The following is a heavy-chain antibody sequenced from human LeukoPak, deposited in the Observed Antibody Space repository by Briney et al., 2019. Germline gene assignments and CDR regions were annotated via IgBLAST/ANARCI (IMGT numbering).Heavy chain of an antibody. CDR2: INAGNGNT. J-gene: IGHJ4*02. CDR3: ARESLSYFDY. Sequence: ASVKVSCKASGYTFTSYAMHWVRQAPGQRLEWMGWINAGNGNTKYSQELQGRVTITRDTSASTAYMELSSLRSEDMAVYYCARESLSYFDYWGQGTLVTVSS. CDR1: GYTFTSYA. V-gene: IGHV1-3*03.